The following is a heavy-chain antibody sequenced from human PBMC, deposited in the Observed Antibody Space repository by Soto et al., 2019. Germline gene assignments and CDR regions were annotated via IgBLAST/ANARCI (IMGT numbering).Heavy chain of an antibody. D-gene: IGHD3-22*01. V-gene: IGHV4-4*02. Sequence: QVQLQESGPGLVKPSGTLSLTCAVSGGSISSSNWWSWVRQPPGKGLEGIGEIYHSGSTSYSPSLMSRFTIAVDKSKNQFSLKLSSVTAADTAVYYCARAYYYDSSGMAWFDPWGQGTLVTVSS. J-gene: IGHJ5*02. CDR3: ARAYYYDSSGMAWFDP. CDR1: GGSISSSNW. CDR2: IYHSGST.